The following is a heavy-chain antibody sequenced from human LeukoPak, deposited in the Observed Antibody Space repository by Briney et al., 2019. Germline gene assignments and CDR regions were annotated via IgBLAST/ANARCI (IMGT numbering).Heavy chain of an antibody. Sequence: PGGSLRLSCAASGFTFSSYAMSWVRQAPGKGLEWVSAISGSGGSTCYADSVKGRFTISRDNSKNTLYLQMNSLRAEDTAVYYCAKASSYYSSGEDYWGQGTLVTVSS. V-gene: IGHV3-23*01. CDR1: GFTFSSYA. CDR3: AKASSYYSSGEDY. D-gene: IGHD3-10*01. CDR2: ISGSGGST. J-gene: IGHJ4*02.